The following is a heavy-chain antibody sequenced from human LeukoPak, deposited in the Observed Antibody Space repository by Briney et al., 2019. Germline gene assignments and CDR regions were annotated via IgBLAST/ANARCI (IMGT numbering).Heavy chain of an antibody. J-gene: IGHJ4*02. CDR3: ARDFGGDFDY. CDR1: GFTFSSYG. V-gene: IGHV3-30*03. Sequence: GRSLRLSFAASGFTFSSYGMHWVRQAPGKGLEWVAVISYDGSNKCYADSVKGRFTISRDNSKNTLYLQMNSLRAEDTAVYYCARDFGGDFDYWGQGTLVTVSS. CDR2: ISYDGSNK. D-gene: IGHD3-16*01.